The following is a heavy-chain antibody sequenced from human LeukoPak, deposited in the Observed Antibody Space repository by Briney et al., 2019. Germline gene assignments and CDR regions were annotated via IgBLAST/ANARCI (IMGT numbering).Heavy chain of an antibody. CDR1: GFTFSNYW. Sequence: GGSLRLSCEGSGFTFSNYWMGWVRQAPGKGLQWVANIKTDGSEKYYVDSMKGRFTISRDNAKNSLYLQMNSLRAEDTAVYYCARASGSFDYWGQGTLVSVSS. CDR2: IKTDGSEK. CDR3: ARASGSFDY. V-gene: IGHV3-7*01. J-gene: IGHJ4*02. D-gene: IGHD1-26*01.